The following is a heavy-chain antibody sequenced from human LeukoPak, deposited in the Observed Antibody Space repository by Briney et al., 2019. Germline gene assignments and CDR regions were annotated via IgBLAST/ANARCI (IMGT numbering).Heavy chain of an antibody. CDR2: ISHSGST. CDR3: VRHSRTYYYDSSGYYYY. D-gene: IGHD3-22*01. V-gene: IGHV4-38-2*01. J-gene: IGHJ4*02. Sequence: SETLSLTCAVSGYSISSGFYWGWIRQPPGKGLEWIGSISHSGSTYYTPSLKSRVTLSVDTSKNQFSQKLTSVTAADTAVYYCVRHSRTYYYDSSGYYYYWGQGTLVTVSS. CDR1: GYSISSGFY.